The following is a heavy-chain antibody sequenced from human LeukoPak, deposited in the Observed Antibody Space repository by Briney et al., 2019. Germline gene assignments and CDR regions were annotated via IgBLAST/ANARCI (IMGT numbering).Heavy chain of an antibody. Sequence: SETLSLTCAVSGGSITTYYWTWIRQPPGKGLEWIGYINYSGSTNYNPSLKSRVTISVDTSKNQFSLKLSSVTAADTAVYYCARAQLNLLVDFGMDVWGQGTTVTVSS. CDR2: INYSGST. J-gene: IGHJ6*02. D-gene: IGHD1-1*01. V-gene: IGHV4-59*01. CDR1: GGSITTYY. CDR3: ARAQLNLLVDFGMDV.